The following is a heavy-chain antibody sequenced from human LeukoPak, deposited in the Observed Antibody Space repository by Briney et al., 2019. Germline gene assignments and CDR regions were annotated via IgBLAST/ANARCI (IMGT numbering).Heavy chain of an antibody. CDR2: INHSGST. CDR1: GGSFSGYY. CDR3: ASRGYCSSTSCPNWFDP. J-gene: IGHJ5*02. D-gene: IGHD2-2*01. Sequence: SETLSLTCAVYGGSFSGYYWSWIRQPPGKGLEWIGEINHSGSTNYNPSLKSRVTISVDTSKNQFSLKLSSVTAADTAVYYCASRGYCSSTSCPNWFDPWGQGTLVTVPS. V-gene: IGHV4-34*01.